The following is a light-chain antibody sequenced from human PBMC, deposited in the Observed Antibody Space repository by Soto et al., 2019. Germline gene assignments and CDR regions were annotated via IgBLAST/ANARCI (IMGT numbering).Light chain of an antibody. Sequence: EIVLTQSPATLSVSPGDRATLSCRASQSVSSTYLAWYQQKPSQAPRLLIYGASSRATGIPDRFSGSGSGTDFTLIISRLEPEDFAVYYCQQYGSSRTFGQGTKVDIK. V-gene: IGKV3-20*01. CDR2: GAS. J-gene: IGKJ1*01. CDR3: QQYGSSRT. CDR1: QSVSSTY.